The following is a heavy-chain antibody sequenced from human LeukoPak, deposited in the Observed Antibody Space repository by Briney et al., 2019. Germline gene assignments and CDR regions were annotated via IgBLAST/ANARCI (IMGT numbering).Heavy chain of an antibody. J-gene: IGHJ4*02. Sequence: GGSLRLSCAASGFTFITYAMSWVRQAPGKGLEWVSAVSGSGGSTYSADSVKGRFTISRDNSKNTLYLQMNSLRAEDTAIYYCAKEGGIAASGTGEYFDYWGQGALVAVSS. V-gene: IGHV3-23*01. CDR1: GFTFITYA. CDR2: VSGSGGST. D-gene: IGHD6-13*01. CDR3: AKEGGIAASGTGEYFDY.